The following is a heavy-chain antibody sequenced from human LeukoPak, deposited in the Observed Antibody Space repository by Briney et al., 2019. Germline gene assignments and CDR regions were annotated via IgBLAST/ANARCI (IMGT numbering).Heavy chain of an antibody. Sequence: ASVKVSCKASGYTFTNYYMHWVRQATGQGLEWMGWMNPNTGNTDYAQKFQGRVTMTRDTSISTAYMELSGLGSDDTAIYYCAGGWEPYDYWFDPWGQGTLVTVSS. CDR2: MNPNTGNT. CDR1: GYTFTNYY. CDR3: AGGWEPYDYWFDP. J-gene: IGHJ5*02. D-gene: IGHD5-12*01. V-gene: IGHV1-8*02.